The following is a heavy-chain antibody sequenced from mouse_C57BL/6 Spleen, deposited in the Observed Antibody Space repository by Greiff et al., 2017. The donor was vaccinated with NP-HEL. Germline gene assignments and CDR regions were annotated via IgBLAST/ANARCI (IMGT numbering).Heavy chain of an antibody. CDR2: IYPGSGST. Sequence: VQLQQSGAELVKPGASVKMSCKASGYTFTSYWITWVKQRPGQGLEWIGDIYPGSGSTNYNEKFKSKATLTVDTSSSTAYMQLSSLTSEDSAVYYCARRSSNHYAMDYWGQGTSVTVSS. CDR1: GYTFTSYW. D-gene: IGHD2-5*01. CDR3: ARRSSNHYAMDY. J-gene: IGHJ4*01. V-gene: IGHV1-55*01.